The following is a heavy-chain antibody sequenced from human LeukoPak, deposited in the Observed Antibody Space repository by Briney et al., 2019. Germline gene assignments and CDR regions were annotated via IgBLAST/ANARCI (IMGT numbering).Heavy chain of an antibody. D-gene: IGHD6-19*01. V-gene: IGHV3-53*01. CDR1: GFTVSSNY. Sequence: GGSLRLSCAAFGFTVSSNYMSWVRQAPGKGLEWVSVIYSGGSTYYADSVKGRFTISRDNSKNTLYLQMNSLRAEDTAVYYCAREWYSSGWYYFDYWGQGTLVTVSS. CDR3: AREWYSSGWYYFDY. J-gene: IGHJ4*02. CDR2: IYSGGST.